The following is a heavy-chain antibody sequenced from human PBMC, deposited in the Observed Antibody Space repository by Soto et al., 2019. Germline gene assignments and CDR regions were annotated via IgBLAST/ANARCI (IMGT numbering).Heavy chain of an antibody. D-gene: IGHD2-15*01. Sequence: GGSLSLSSAASGFTFSSYDMHCVLQATGKGLEWVSAIGTAGDTYYPGSVKGRFTISRENAKNSLYLQMNSLRAGDTAVYYCARVGCSGGSCHWFDPWGQGTLVTVSS. J-gene: IGHJ5*02. V-gene: IGHV3-13*01. CDR3: ARVGCSGGSCHWFDP. CDR1: GFTFSSYD. CDR2: IGTAGDT.